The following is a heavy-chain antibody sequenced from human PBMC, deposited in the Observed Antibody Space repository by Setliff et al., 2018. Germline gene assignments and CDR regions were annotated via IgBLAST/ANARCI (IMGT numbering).Heavy chain of an antibody. CDR3: TFARDGYDVFDI. V-gene: IGHV3-73*01. D-gene: IGHD5-18*01. CDR2: XXGXXXXXXX. J-gene: IGHJ3*02. Sequence: PGGSLRLSCAASGFSFSGSAVYWVRQASVKGLEWIGRXXGXXXXXXXAYAXXVRGRFTISRDDSKNTAYLQMNSLKTEDTAVYYCTFARDGYDVFDIWGQGTMVTVS. CDR1: GFSFSGSA.